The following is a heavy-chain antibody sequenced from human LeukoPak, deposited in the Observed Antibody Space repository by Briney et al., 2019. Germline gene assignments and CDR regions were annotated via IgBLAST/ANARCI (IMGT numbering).Heavy chain of an antibody. CDR1: GGSISSSSYY. CDR3: ARDVNWFDP. CDR2: IYYSGST. J-gene: IGHJ5*02. V-gene: IGHV4-39*07. Sequence: PSETLSLTCTVSGGSISSSSYYWGWIRQPPGKGLEWIGSIYYSGSTYYNPSLKSRVTMSVDTSKNQFSLKLSSVTAADTAVYYCARDVNWFDPWGQGTLVTVSS.